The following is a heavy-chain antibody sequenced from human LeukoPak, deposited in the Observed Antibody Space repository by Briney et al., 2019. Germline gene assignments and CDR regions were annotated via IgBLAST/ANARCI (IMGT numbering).Heavy chain of an antibody. CDR2: ISGSGGST. Sequence: GGSLRLSCAASGFTFSSYAMGWVRQAPGKGLEWVSAISGSGGSTYYADSVKGRFTISRDNSKNTLYLQMNSLRAEDTAVYYCAKDQPRDDSSGYPYYFDYWGQGTLVTVSS. D-gene: IGHD3-22*01. V-gene: IGHV3-23*01. CDR3: AKDQPRDDSSGYPYYFDY. J-gene: IGHJ4*02. CDR1: GFTFSSYA.